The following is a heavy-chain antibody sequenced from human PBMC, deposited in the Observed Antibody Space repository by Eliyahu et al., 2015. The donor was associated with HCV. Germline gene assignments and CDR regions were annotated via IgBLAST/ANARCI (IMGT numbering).Heavy chain of an antibody. CDR3: AKGRATSGWTQVIDY. D-gene: IGHD6-19*01. Sequence: EVQLLESGGGLVQPGGSLRLSCAASGFTFSSYAMNWVRQAPGKGLEWVSAISGSGGSAYDADSVKGRFTISRDNSKNTLYLQMNSLRAEDTATYYCAKGRATSGWTQVIDYWGQGTLVTVSS. CDR1: GFTFSSYA. J-gene: IGHJ4*02. CDR2: ISGSGGSA. V-gene: IGHV3-23*01.